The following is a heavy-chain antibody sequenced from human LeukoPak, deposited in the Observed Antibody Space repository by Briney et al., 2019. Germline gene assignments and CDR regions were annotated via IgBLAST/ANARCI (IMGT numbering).Heavy chain of an antibody. J-gene: IGHJ6*03. CDR1: GYTFTSHA. Sequence: ASVKVSCKASGYTFTSHAMNWVRQAPGQGLEWMGWINTNTGYPTYAQGFTGRFVFSLDTSVSTAYLEISSLKDTAVYFCARAGIHSSSSYPSYYYYYYMDVWGKGTTVTVSS. D-gene: IGHD6-6*01. CDR3: ARAGIHSSSSYPSYYYYYYMDV. V-gene: IGHV7-4-1*02. CDR2: INTNTGYP.